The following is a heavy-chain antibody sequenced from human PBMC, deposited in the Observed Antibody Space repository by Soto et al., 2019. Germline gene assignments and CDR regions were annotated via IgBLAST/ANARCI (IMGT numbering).Heavy chain of an antibody. V-gene: IGHV4-34*01. CDR2: IKHSGST. CDR3: ARGVTFGHYSMDV. D-gene: IGHD2-21*02. Sequence: SETLSLTCAVYEGCFTGFHLTWIRRPPGKGLEWIVEIKHSGSTNYNPSLTRRVTISVDTSKNQFSLKLNSVTAADTAVYYCARGVTFGHYSMDVWGQGTTVTVSS. CDR1: EGCFTGFH. J-gene: IGHJ6*02.